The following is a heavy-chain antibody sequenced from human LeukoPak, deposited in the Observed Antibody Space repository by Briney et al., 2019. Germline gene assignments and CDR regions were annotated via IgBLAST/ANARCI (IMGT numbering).Heavy chain of an antibody. CDR3: AKYRGDGYKWGYFQE. V-gene: IGHV3-23*01. CDR2: ISSNGGST. D-gene: IGHD5-24*01. Sequence: PGGSLRLSCAASGFTFSSYAMSWVRQAPGKGLEWVSGISSNGGSTHYADSVKGRFTISRDNSKNTLCLQINSLRAEDTAVYYCAKYRGDGYKWGYFQEWGQGTLVTVSS. CDR1: GFTFSSYA. J-gene: IGHJ1*01.